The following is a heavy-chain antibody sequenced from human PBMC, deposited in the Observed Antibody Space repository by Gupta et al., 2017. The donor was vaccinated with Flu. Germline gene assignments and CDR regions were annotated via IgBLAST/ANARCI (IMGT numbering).Heavy chain of an antibody. J-gene: IGHJ5*02. Sequence: PGQELEWMVIIKPSGGSTTYAQKFQCRVTMTRDTSTSTCYMELGSRRSEDTAVYYWARESSGSCRWRSLDPWWHGTLVTVSA. V-gene: IGHV1-46*01. D-gene: IGHD1-26*01. CDR3: ARESSGSCRWRSLDP. CDR2: IKPSGGST.